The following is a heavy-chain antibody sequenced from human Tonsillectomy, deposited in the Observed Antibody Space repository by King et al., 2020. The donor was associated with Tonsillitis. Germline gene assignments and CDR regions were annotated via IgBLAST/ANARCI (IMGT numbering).Heavy chain of an antibody. J-gene: IGHJ4*02. CDR2: IWYDGSIK. V-gene: IGHV3-33*08. Sequence: VQLVESGGGVVQPGRSLRLSCAASGFTFKTYGMHWVRQAPGKGLEWVAFIWYDGSIKYYGDSVKGRFTISRDNSKNTLYLQTNNLRAEDTAVYYCVRDGEEVAPKHFFDFWGQGTLVTVSS. D-gene: IGHD5-24*01. CDR3: VRDGEEVAPKHFFDF. CDR1: GFTFKTYG.